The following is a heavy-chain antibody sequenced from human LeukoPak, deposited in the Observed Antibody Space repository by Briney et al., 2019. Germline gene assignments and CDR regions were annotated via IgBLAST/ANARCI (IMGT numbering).Heavy chain of an antibody. CDR1: GYTFTGYY. CDR2: INPNSGGT. CDR3: ARGYSYATYYYYMDV. Sequence: GASVKVSCKASGYTFTGYYMHWVRQAPGQGLEWMGWINPNSGGTNYAQKFQGRVTMTMDTSISTAYMELSRLRSDDTAVYYCARGYSYATYYYYMDVWGKGTTVTVSS. V-gene: IGHV1-2*02. J-gene: IGHJ6*03. D-gene: IGHD5-18*01.